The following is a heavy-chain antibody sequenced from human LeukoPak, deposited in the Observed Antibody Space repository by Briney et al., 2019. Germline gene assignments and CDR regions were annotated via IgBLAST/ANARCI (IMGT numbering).Heavy chain of an antibody. CDR3: ARGIAAADTRPFDY. V-gene: IGHV4-4*07. D-gene: IGHD6-13*01. CDR1: DGSISNYY. J-gene: IGHJ4*02. Sequence: SETLSLTCTVSDGSISNYYWSWIRQPAGKGLEWIGRIYATGGTDYNPSLRSRVTMSVDTSKNHFSLKVSSVTAADTAVYYCARGIAAADTRPFDYWGQGTLVTVSS. CDR2: IYATGGT.